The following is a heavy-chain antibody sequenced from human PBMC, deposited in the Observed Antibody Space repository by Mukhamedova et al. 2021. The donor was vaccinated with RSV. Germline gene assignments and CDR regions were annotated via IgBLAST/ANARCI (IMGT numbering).Heavy chain of an antibody. Sequence: EYMGWIVLGSGKTNYAQKFQERVTITRDMSTSTAYMALSSLRPEDAAVYYCAAGSSSGWYINYFDYWGQGTLVTVSS. J-gene: IGHJ4*02. CDR3: AAGSSSGWYINYFDY. D-gene: IGHD6-19*01. V-gene: IGHV1-58*01. CDR2: IVLGSGKT.